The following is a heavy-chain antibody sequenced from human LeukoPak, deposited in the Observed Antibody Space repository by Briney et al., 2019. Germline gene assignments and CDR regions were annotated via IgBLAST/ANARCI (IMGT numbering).Heavy chain of an antibody. Sequence: GASVKVSCKASGGTFSSYTISWVRQAPGQGLEWMGRIIPILGIANYAQKFQGRVTITADKSTSTAYMELSSLRSEDTAVYYCARAFGDYEGPFDYWGQGTLVTVSS. CDR2: IIPILGIA. CDR3: ARAFGDYEGPFDY. CDR1: GGTFSSYT. D-gene: IGHD4-17*01. J-gene: IGHJ4*02. V-gene: IGHV1-69*02.